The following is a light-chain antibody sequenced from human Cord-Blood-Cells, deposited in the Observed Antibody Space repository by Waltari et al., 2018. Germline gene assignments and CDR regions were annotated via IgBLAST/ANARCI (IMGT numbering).Light chain of an antibody. CDR2: KAS. J-gene: IGKJ1*01. Sequence: DIQMTKSPSTLSASVVDRVTITCRASQSISSWLAWYQQKPGKAPKLLIYKASSLESGVPSRFSGSGSGTEFTLTISSLQPDDFATYYCQQYNSYSWTFGQGTKVEIK. CDR3: QQYNSYSWT. V-gene: IGKV1-5*03. CDR1: QSISSW.